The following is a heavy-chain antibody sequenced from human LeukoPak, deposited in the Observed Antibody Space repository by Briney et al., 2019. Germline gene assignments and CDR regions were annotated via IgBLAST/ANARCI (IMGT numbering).Heavy chain of an antibody. CDR2: IIPIFGMA. D-gene: IGHD4-17*01. Sequence: GASVKVSCKASGGTFSSYAISWVRQAPGQGLEWMGRIIPIFGMANYAQKFQGRVTITADKSTSTAYMELSSLRSEDTAVYYCARWDGDYRRLDYWGQGTLVTVSS. J-gene: IGHJ4*02. CDR3: ARWDGDYRRLDY. V-gene: IGHV1-69*04. CDR1: GGTFSSYA.